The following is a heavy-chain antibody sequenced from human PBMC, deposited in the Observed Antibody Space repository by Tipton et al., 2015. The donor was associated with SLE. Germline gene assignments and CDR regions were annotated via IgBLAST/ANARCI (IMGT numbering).Heavy chain of an antibody. D-gene: IGHD4-17*01. CDR1: GGSISSHY. CDR2: IYYSGST. CDR3: ARLLYGDYDFDY. J-gene: IGHJ4*02. V-gene: IGHV4-59*11. Sequence: LRLSCTVSGGSISSHYWSWIRQPPGKGLEWIGYIYYSGSTNYNPSLKSRVTISVDTSKNQFSLKLSSVTAADTAVYYCARLLYGDYDFDYWGQGTLVTVSS.